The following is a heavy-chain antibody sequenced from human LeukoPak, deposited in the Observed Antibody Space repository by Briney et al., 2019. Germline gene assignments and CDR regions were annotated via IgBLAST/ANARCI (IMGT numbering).Heavy chain of an antibody. CDR1: GGSISSYY. V-gene: IGHV4-59*01. D-gene: IGHD3-22*01. CDR3: ARGGRYYDSSGLYYFDY. J-gene: IGHJ4*02. CDR2: IYYSGST. Sequence: SSETLSLTCTVSGGSISSYYWSWTRQPPGKGLEWIGYIYYSGSTNYHPSLKSRATISVDTSKHQFSLKLSSVTAADTAVYYCARGGRYYDSSGLYYFDYWGQGTLVTVSS.